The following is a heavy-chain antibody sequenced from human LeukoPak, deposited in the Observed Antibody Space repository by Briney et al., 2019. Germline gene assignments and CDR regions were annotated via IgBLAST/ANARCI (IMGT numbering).Heavy chain of an antibody. D-gene: IGHD2-15*01. CDR3: ARDDCSGGSCYSDYFDY. Sequence: PSETLSLTCTVSGGSISSYYWSWIRQPAGKGLEWIGRIYTSGSTNYNPSLKSRVTMSVDTSKNQFSLKLSSVTAADTAVYYCARDDCSGGSCYSDYFDYWGQGTLVTVSS. CDR1: GGSISSYY. CDR2: IYTSGST. J-gene: IGHJ4*02. V-gene: IGHV4-4*07.